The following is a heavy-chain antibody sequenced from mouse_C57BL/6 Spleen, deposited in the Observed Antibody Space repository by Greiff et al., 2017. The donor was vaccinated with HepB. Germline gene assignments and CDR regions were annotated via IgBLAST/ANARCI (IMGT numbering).Heavy chain of an antibody. V-gene: IGHV5-2*01. CDR1: EYAFPSYY. CDR2: INSDGGST. Sequence: EVMLVEPGGGLVQPGESLKLSCESNEYAFPSYYMSWVRQTPGKRLELVAAINSDGGSTYYPDTMERRFIISRDNTKKTLYLQVSSLRSEDTALYYCARGRGWFDVWGTGTTVTVSS. D-gene: IGHD1-1*02. CDR3: ARGRGWFDV. J-gene: IGHJ1*03.